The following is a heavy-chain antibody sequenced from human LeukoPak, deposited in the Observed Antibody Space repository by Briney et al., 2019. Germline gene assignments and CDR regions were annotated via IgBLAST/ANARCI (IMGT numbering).Heavy chain of an antibody. CDR1: GGSFSDYW. Sequence: SETLSLTCAVYGGSFSDYWWTWIRQSPGKGLEWIGEVNHSGRTNYNPSLKSRVSISVDRSEKQFSLKLTSVTAADTAVYYCARAVGTDGYNLWVYWGQGTLVTVSS. V-gene: IGHV4-34*01. J-gene: IGHJ4*02. CDR2: VNHSGRT. D-gene: IGHD5-24*01. CDR3: ARAVGTDGYNLWVY.